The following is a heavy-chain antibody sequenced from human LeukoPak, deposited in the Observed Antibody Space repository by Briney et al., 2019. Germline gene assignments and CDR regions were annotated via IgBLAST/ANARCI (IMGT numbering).Heavy chain of an antibody. CDR2: IYSGGST. V-gene: IGHV3-66*01. Sequence: GGSLRLSCAASGFTVSSNYMSWVRQAPGKGLEWVSVIYSGGSTKYADSVKGGFSISRDNSKNTLYLQMNSLRAEDTAVYYCARGPSSSWSPVDYWGQGTLVTVSS. D-gene: IGHD6-13*01. CDR1: GFTVSSNY. CDR3: ARGPSSSWSPVDY. J-gene: IGHJ4*02.